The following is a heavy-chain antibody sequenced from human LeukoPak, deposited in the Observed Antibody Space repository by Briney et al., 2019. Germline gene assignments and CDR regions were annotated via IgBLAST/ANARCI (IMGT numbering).Heavy chain of an antibody. CDR1: GYTFISFY. J-gene: IGHJ4*02. D-gene: IGHD3-3*01. V-gene: IGHV1-46*01. CDR3: ARHSLIGATPFDY. CDR2: INPSGGST. Sequence: GAPVKEGCKASGYTFISFYMHWVRQAPGQGLEWMGVINPSGGSTAYAQQFQGRVTMTRDTSTSTLYMELSSLRSEDTAVYYCARHSLIGATPFDYWGQGTLVTVSS.